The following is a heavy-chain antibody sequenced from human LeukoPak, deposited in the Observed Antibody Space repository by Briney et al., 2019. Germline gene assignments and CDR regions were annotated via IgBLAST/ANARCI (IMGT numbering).Heavy chain of an antibody. CDR3: ASGSSGWYGGYYFDY. J-gene: IGHJ4*02. CDR1: GFTFNSYW. Sequence: GGSLRLSCAASGFTFNSYWMSWVRQAPGKGLEWVANIKQDGSEKYYVDSVKGRFTISRDNAKNSLYLQMNSLRAEDTAVYYCASGSSGWYGGYYFDYWGQGTLVTVSS. CDR2: IKQDGSEK. V-gene: IGHV3-7*01. D-gene: IGHD6-19*01.